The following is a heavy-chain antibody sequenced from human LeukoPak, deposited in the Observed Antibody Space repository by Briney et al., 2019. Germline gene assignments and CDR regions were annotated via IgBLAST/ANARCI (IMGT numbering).Heavy chain of an antibody. CDR1: GYRFTSYW. Sequence: GESLKISCKGSGYRFTSYWIGWVRQMPGKGLEWMGIIYPGDSGTRYSPSFQGQVTISADKSISTAYLQWSSLKASDTAMYYCGRGGYHSGGIFYYYFDYWGQGTLVTVSS. CDR3: GRGGYHSGGIFYYYFDY. CDR2: IYPGDSGT. J-gene: IGHJ4*02. D-gene: IGHD2-15*01. V-gene: IGHV5-51*01.